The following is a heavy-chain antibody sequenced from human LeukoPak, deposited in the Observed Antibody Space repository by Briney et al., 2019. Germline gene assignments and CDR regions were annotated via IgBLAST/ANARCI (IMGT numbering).Heavy chain of an antibody. V-gene: IGHV1-2*02. CDR3: ARASIAARQFDY. D-gene: IGHD6-6*01. J-gene: IGHJ4*02. CDR1: GYTFTGYY. Sequence: ASVKVSCKASGYTFTGYYMHWVRQAPGQGLEWMGWINPNSGGTNYAQKFKGRVTMTRDTSISTAYMELSRLRSDDTAVYYCARASIAARQFDYWGQGTLVTVSS. CDR2: INPNSGGT.